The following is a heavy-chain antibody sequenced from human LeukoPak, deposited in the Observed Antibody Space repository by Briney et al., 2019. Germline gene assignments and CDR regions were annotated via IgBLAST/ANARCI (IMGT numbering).Heavy chain of an antibody. V-gene: IGHV3-53*01. CDR2: IYSGGST. D-gene: IGHD3-22*01. CDR1: GFTVSSNY. Sequence: GGSLRLSCAASGFTVSSNYMSWVRQAPGKGLEWVSVIYSGGSTYYADSVKGRFTIARDNSKNTLYLQMNSLRAEDTAVYYCARVLGYDSSGYYRGYFDYWGQGTLVTVSS. CDR3: ARVLGYDSSGYYRGYFDY. J-gene: IGHJ4*02.